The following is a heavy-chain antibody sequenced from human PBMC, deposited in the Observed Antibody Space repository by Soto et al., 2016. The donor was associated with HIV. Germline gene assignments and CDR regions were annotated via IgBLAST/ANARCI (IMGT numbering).Heavy chain of an antibody. CDR1: GASIEGGDYY. CDR3: ARVRGVVCRPPAHYGLDV. Sequence: QVHLQESGPGQVEPSQTLSLRCTASGASIEGGDYYWNWIRQYPEKGLQWIGYISSSGNTKYNPSLQSRIVISVDKSRNQFSLGLSSVTAADTAVYYCARVRGVVCRPPAHYGLDVWGPRGPRVIVSS. V-gene: IGHV4-31*03. J-gene: IGHJ6*01. D-gene: IGHD2-15*01. CDR2: ISSSGNT.